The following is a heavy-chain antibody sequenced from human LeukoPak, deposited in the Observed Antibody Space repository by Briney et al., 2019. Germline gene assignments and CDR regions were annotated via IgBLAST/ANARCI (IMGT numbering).Heavy chain of an antibody. D-gene: IGHD2-2*01. Sequence: ASVKLSCKASGYTFTGYYMHWVRQPPGQGLEWMGQINPNSGGTNYAQKFQGRVTMTRDTCISTDYMVLSKLRLGDTAVYCCAAHSYCSSTRCYYYYYGMDVWGQGTTVTVSS. CDR1: GYTFTGYY. CDR2: INPNSGGT. V-gene: IGHV1-2*06. CDR3: AAHSYCSSTRCYYYYYGMDV. J-gene: IGHJ6*01.